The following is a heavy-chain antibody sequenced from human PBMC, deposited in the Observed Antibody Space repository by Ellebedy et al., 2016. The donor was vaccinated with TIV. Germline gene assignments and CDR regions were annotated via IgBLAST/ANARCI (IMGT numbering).Heavy chain of an antibody. Sequence: GGSLRLSCAGSGFTFSNYGMNWVRQAPGKGLEWLSFITGSNSSINYADSVKGRFTISRDNAGNSLYLQMNSLRVEDTAVYFCARTSHSGAWGPLEYWGQGTRVTVSS. CDR2: ITGSNSSI. CDR3: ARTSHSGAWGPLEY. CDR1: GFTFSNYG. J-gene: IGHJ4*02. V-gene: IGHV3-48*01. D-gene: IGHD6-19*01.